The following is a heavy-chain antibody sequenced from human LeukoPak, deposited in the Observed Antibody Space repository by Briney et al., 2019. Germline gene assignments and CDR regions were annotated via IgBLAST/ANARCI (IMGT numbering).Heavy chain of an antibody. CDR2: ISAYNGNT. Sequence: ASVKVSCKASGYTFTSYGISWVRQAPGQGLGWMGWISAYNGNTNYAQKLQGRVTMTTDTSTSTAYMELRSLRSDDTAVYYCARDSEVVAGDAFDIWGQGTMVTVSS. V-gene: IGHV1-18*01. CDR1: GYTFTSYG. CDR3: ARDSEVVAGDAFDI. D-gene: IGHD6-19*01. J-gene: IGHJ3*02.